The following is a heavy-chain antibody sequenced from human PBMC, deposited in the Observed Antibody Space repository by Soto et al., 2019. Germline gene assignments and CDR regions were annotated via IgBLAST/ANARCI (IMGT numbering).Heavy chain of an antibody. D-gene: IGHD4-4*01. Sequence: GGSLRLSCAASGFSLSGYEMNWVRQAPGRGLEWVSYISGSGSTIYYADSVKGRFTISRDNSNSTLYLQMNSLRAEDTAMYYCTKTIYSNYPTYYYYYGLDVWGRGTTVTVSS. J-gene: IGHJ6*02. CDR3: TKTIYSNYPTYYYYYGLDV. CDR2: ISGSGSTI. CDR1: GFSLSGYE. V-gene: IGHV3-48*03.